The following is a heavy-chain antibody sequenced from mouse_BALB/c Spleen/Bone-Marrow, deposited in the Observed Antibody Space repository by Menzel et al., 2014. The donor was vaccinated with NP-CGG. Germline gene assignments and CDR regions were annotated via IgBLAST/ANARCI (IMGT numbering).Heavy chain of an antibody. V-gene: IGHV1S127*01. CDR1: GYTFTSYW. CDR2: IDPSDSYT. D-gene: IGHD2-14*01. J-gene: IGHJ3*01. CDR3: TIYYRSFAY. Sequence: GAELVKPGASVKMSCKASGYTFTSYWMHWVKQRPGQGLEWIGVIDPSDSYTSYNQKFKGKAALTVDTSSSTAYMQLSSLTSEDSAVYYCTIYYRSFAYWGQGTLVTVSA.